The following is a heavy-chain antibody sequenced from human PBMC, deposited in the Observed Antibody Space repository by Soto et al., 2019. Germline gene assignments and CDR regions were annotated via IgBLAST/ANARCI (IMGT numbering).Heavy chain of an antibody. D-gene: IGHD2-2*01. Sequence: QVQLVESGGGVVQPGRSLRLSCAASGFTFSSYGMHWVRQAPGKGLEWVAVISYGGSNKYYADSVKGRFTISRDNSKKTLYRQMNNLRAEDTVVYYWAKDKCISTSCYRLYNWFDPWGQGTLVTVSS. V-gene: IGHV3-30*18. CDR2: ISYGGSNK. CDR3: AKDKCISTSCYRLYNWFDP. CDR1: GFTFSSYG. J-gene: IGHJ5*02.